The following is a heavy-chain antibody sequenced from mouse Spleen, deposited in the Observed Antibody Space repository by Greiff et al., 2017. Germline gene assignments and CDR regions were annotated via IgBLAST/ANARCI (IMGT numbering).Heavy chain of an antibody. V-gene: IGHV1-26*01. D-gene: IGHD3-2*01. CDR1: GYTFTDYY. J-gene: IGHJ4*01. CDR3: ARHRQLGLRDAMDY. CDR2: INPNNGGT. Sequence: VQLQQSGPELVKPGASVKISCKASGYTFTDYYMNWVKQSHGKSLEWIGDINPNNGGTSYNQKFKGKATLTVDKSSSTAYMELRSLTSEDSAVYYCARHRQLGLRDAMDYWGQGTSVTVSS.